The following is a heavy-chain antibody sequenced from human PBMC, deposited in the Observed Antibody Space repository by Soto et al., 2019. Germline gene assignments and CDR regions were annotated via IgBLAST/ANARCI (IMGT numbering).Heavy chain of an antibody. CDR3: AKVTKRAAAGLYEYYKYGMDV. V-gene: IGHV3-23*01. Sequence: EVQLLESGGALEHPGGSLRLSCAAAGFAFSTYAMTWVRQAPGKGLEWVSVISGSGGSSYYAASVKGRFTISRDNSKNTLFRQMNGLRAEDTAVYYCAKVTKRAAAGLYEYYKYGMDVWGQGTTVTVSS. CDR1: GFAFSTYA. D-gene: IGHD6-13*01. J-gene: IGHJ6*02. CDR2: ISGSGGSS.